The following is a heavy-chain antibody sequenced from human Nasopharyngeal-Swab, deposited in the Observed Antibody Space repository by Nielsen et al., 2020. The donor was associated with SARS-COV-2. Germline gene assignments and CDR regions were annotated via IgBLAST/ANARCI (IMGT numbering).Heavy chain of an antibody. V-gene: IGHV3-23*01. CDR2: ISGSGGFT. CDR1: GLTFSTDA. J-gene: IGHJ4*02. D-gene: IGHD5-24*01. CDR3: ARDRGRDGYTLDY. Sequence: GESLKISCAASGLTFSTDAMNWVRQAPGKGLEWVSVISGSGGFTYYADSVKGRFTISRDNSKNTLYLQMNSLRAEDTAVYYCARDRGRDGYTLDYWGQGTLVTVSS.